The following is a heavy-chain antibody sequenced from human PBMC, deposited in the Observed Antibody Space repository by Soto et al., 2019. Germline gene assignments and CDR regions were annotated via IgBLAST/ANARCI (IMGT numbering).Heavy chain of an antibody. D-gene: IGHD6-13*01. CDR2: INHSGST. CDR1: GGSFSGYY. V-gene: IGHV4-34*01. Sequence: QVQLQQWGAGLLKPSETLSLTCAVYGGSFSGYYWSWIRQPTGKGLEWIGEINHSGSTNYNTSLRSRVTISVDTSQNQFSLKLSPVTAADTAVYYCARGVRRYSSSKNDYWGQGTLVTVSS. J-gene: IGHJ4*02. CDR3: ARGVRRYSSSKNDY.